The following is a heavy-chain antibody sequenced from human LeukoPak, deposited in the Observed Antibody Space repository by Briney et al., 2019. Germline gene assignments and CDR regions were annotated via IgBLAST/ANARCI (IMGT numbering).Heavy chain of an antibody. D-gene: IGHD1-14*01. V-gene: IGHV3-30*03. Sequence: GGSLRLSCAASGFTFSSYGMHWVRQAPGKGLEWVAVISYDGSNKYYADSVKGRFTISRDNSKNTLYLQMNSLRAEDTAVYYCARTGTNAWFDPWGQGTLVTVSS. CDR3: ARTGTNAWFDP. CDR2: ISYDGSNK. CDR1: GFTFSSYG. J-gene: IGHJ5*02.